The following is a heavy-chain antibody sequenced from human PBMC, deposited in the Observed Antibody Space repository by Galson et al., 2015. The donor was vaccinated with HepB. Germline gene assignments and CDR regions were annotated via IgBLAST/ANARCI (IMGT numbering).Heavy chain of an antibody. J-gene: IGHJ4*02. V-gene: IGHV3-53*01. D-gene: IGHD3-22*01. CDR1: GFTVSSNY. Sequence: SLRLSCAASGFTVSSNYMSWVRQAPGKGLEWVSVIYSGGSTYYADSVKGRFTISRDNSKNTLYLQMNSLRAEDTAVYYCARDYSYDSSGSPQGYWGQGTLVTVSS. CDR3: ARDYSYDSSGSPQGY. CDR2: IYSGGST.